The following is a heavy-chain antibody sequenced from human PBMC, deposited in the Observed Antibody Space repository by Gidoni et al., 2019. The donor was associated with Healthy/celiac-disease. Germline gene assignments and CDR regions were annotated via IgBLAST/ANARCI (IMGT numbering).Heavy chain of an antibody. D-gene: IGHD3-9*01. J-gene: IGHJ2*01. V-gene: IGHV5-51*03. CDR3: ARLPATYYDVLTGPGKHFYFDL. CDR2: IFPGVSDV. Sequence: EVQLVQSAAEVKKPGESLRISCQASGYSFTTYWIAWVRQKAGEGLEWMGIIFPGVSDVRYMLSFQGHVTISADKSISTAYLQWRSLRASDTAMYFCARLPATYYDVLTGPGKHFYFDLWGRGTPVTVSS. CDR1: GYSFTTYW.